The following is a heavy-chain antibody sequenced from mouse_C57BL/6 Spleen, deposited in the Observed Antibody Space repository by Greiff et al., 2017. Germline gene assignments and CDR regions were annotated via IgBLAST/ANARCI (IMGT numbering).Heavy chain of an antibody. CDR1: GYTFTSYW. J-gene: IGHJ4*01. Sequence: QVQLQQPGAELVRPGSSVKLSCKASGYTFTSYWMHWVKQRPIQGLEWIGNIDPSDSETHYNQKFKDKATLTVDKSSSTAYMQLSSLTSEDSAVYYWAREEAYGGAMDYWGQGTSVTVSS. D-gene: IGHD1-1*02. V-gene: IGHV1-52*01. CDR2: IDPSDSET. CDR3: AREEAYGGAMDY.